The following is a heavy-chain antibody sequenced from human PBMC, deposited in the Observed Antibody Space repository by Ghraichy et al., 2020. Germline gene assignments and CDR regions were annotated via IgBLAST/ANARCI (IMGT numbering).Heavy chain of an antibody. D-gene: IGHD2-15*01. CDR1: GFTISSFS. CDR3: ARGEIGYCDISYCQTWFDP. Sequence: GGSLRLSCAASGFTISSFSMNWVRQAPGKGLEWISTISSSRGTIYNADSVKGRFTISRDNAKNSLYLQMNSLRDEDTAVYYCARGEIGYCDISYCQTWFDPWGQGTLVAVSS. V-gene: IGHV3-48*02. CDR2: ISSSRGTI. J-gene: IGHJ5*02.